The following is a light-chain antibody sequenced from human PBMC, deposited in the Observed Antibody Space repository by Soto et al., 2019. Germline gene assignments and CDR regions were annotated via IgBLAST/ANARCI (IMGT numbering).Light chain of an antibody. V-gene: IGKV3-11*01. CDR2: DAS. CDR1: QDLAMF. J-gene: IGKJ2*01. CDR3: QNRRSSFYT. Sequence: DIVMTQSPASLSLSPGDRVTLTCRASQDLAMFLAWYQQKPGQPPRLLIHDASNMPAGVPARFSGSGSGTDFTLTVSALEPEDFAIYYCQNRRSSFYTFGHGTRLEI.